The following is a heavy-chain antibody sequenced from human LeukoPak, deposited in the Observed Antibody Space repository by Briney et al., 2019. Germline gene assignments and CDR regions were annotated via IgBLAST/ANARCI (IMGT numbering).Heavy chain of an antibody. Sequence: GGSLTLSCAASGFTFSSYGMHWVRQAPGNGLEWVAVIWYDGSNKYYADSVKGRFTISRDNSKNTLYLQMNSLRAEDTAVYYCARECSSTSSAIDPWGQGTLVTVSS. CDR1: GFTFSSYG. D-gene: IGHD2-2*01. CDR2: IWYDGSNK. J-gene: IGHJ5*02. V-gene: IGHV3-33*01. CDR3: ARECSSTSSAIDP.